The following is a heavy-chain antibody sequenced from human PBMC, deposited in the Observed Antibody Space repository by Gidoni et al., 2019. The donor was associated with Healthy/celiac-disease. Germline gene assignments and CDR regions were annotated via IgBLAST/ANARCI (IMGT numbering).Heavy chain of an antibody. CDR3: ARMRGAAAGLTRHDIYYYYYYGMDV. CDR2: IDWDDDK. J-gene: IGHJ6*02. V-gene: IGHV2-70*01. D-gene: IGHD6-13*01. Sequence: QVTLRESGPALVKPTQTLTLTCTFSGFSLSTSGMCVRWIRPPPGKALEWLALIDWDDDKYYSTSLKTRLTISKDTSKNQVVLTMTNMDPVDTATYYCARMRGAAAGLTRHDIYYYYYYGMDVWGQGTTVTVSS. CDR1: GFSLSTSGMC.